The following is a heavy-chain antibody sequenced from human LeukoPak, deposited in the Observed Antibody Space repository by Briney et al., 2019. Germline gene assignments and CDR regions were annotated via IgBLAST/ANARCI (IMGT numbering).Heavy chain of an antibody. CDR2: IKSKTDGGTT. J-gene: IGHJ4*02. D-gene: IGHD3-22*01. CDR1: GFTFSNAW. Sequence: PGGSLKLSCAASGFTFSNAWMSWVGQAPGKGLEWVGRIKSKTDGGTTDYGAPVKGRFTISRDDSKNTLYLQMNSLKTEDTAVSYCAKAGYYYDSSGYYSYRGQGTLVTVSS. V-gene: IGHV3-15*01. CDR3: AKAGYYYDSSGYYSY.